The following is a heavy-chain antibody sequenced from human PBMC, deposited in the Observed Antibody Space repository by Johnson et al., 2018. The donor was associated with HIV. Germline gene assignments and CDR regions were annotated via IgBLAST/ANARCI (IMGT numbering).Heavy chain of an antibody. V-gene: IGHV3-30*03. J-gene: IGHJ3*02. CDR3: ARAGKWSGDAFDI. D-gene: IGHD3-10*01. CDR1: GFTFSSYG. Sequence: QVQLVESGGGVVQPGRSLRLSCAASGFTFSSYGMHWVRQAPGKGLEWVAVISYDGSNKYYAGSVKGRFTISRENAKKSLYLQMNSLRAGDTAVYYCARAGKWSGDAFDIWGQGTMVTVSS. CDR2: ISYDGSNK.